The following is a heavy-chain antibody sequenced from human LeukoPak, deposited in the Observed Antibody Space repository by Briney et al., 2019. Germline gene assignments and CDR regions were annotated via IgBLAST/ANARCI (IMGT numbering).Heavy chain of an antibody. V-gene: IGHV4-34*01. J-gene: IGHJ6*03. CDR2: INHSGST. CDR3: ARARIAARRVFHKDV. Sequence: SESLSLTCAVYGGSFSGYYWSWIRPPPRKGREWVGEINHSGSTNYHPSLKSRGTISVDTYTNQFSLNLSSVSAADTAVYFCARARIAARRVFHKDVWGKGTTVTVSS. D-gene: IGHD6-6*01. CDR1: GGSFSGYY.